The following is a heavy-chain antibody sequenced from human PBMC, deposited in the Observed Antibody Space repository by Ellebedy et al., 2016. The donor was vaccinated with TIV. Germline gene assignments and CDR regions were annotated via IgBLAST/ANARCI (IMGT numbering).Heavy chain of an antibody. CDR1: GFTFSSFT. J-gene: IGHJ6*02. Sequence: PGGSLRLSCATSGFTFSSFTMHWVRQAPGKGLEWVADLSPDGGKDFYSQSVKGRFTISRDNTRNTLYLQMFSLRSEDTAIYYCARALSTLIRGAVISPYYYGMDVWGQGTTVTVSS. V-gene: IGHV3-30*11. D-gene: IGHD3-10*01. CDR3: ARALSTLIRGAVISPYYYGMDV. CDR2: LSPDGGKD.